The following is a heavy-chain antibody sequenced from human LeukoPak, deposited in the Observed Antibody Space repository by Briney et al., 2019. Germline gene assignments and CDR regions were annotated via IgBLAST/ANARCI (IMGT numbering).Heavy chain of an antibody. D-gene: IGHD2-15*01. J-gene: IGHJ5*02. CDR3: ARVGSGVEEYNWFDP. CDR1: GYTFTSYG. CDR2: ISAYNGNT. Sequence: ASVKVSCKASGYTFTSYGISWVRQAPGLGLEWMGWISAYNGNTNYAQKLQGRVTMTTDTSTSTAYMELRSLRSDDTAVYYCARVGSGVEEYNWFDPWGQGTLVTVSS. V-gene: IGHV1-18*01.